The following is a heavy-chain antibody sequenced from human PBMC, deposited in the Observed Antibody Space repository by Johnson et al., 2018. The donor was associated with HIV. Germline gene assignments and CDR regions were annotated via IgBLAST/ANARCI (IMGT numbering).Heavy chain of an antibody. CDR3: ARESTPWGGDYVGYSFDL. V-gene: IGHV3-11*04. Sequence: QVQLVESGGGLVKPGGSLRLSCAASGFTFRDYYMNWMRQAPGKGLEWISHISSSGTSIFYADSVKGRFTISRDNAKKLLYIQMSGLTGEDTATYYCARESTPWGGDYVGYSFDLWGQGTTVTV. J-gene: IGHJ3*01. CDR2: ISSSGTSI. CDR1: GFTFRDYY. D-gene: IGHD4-17*01.